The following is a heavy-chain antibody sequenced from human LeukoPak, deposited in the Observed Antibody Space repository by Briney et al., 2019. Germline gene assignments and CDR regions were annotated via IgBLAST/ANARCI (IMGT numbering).Heavy chain of an antibody. V-gene: IGHV3-30*02. CDR2: IRYDGSNK. CDR1: GFTFSSYG. Sequence: PGGSLRLSCAASGFTFSSYGMHWVRQAPGKGLEWVAFIRYDGSNKYYADSVKGRFTISRDNSKNTLYLQMNSLRAEDTAVYYCARGVVPAAGYWGQGTLVTVSS. J-gene: IGHJ4*02. CDR3: ARGVVPAAGY. D-gene: IGHD2-2*01.